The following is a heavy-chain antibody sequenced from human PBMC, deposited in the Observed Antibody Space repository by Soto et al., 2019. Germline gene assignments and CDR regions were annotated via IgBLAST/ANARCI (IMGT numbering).Heavy chain of an antibody. D-gene: IGHD3-3*01. V-gene: IGHV3-7*03. CDR1: GFTFGDYW. Sequence: GGSLRLSCAAPGFTFGDYWMSWVRQPPGKGLEWVAHMKKDGSEKYYVDSVKGRFTVSRDNTKNSLYPQMNSLRAEDTAVYYCAKLGSGYYTGLYFDYWGPGTLVTVSS. CDR3: AKLGSGYYTGLYFDY. J-gene: IGHJ4*02. CDR2: MKKDGSEK.